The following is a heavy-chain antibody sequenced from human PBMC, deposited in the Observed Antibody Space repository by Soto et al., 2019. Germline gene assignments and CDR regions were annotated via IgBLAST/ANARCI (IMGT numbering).Heavy chain of an antibody. CDR1: VFTFSSYG. J-gene: IGHJ6*01. CDR3: ARDGYDFWSGYSLNYYYYGMQV. V-gene: IGHV3-33*01. Sequence: GGSLRLSCAASVFTFSSYGMHCVRHAPGKWLEWVAVIWYDGSNKYYADSVKGRFTISRDNSKNTLYLQMNSLRAEDTAVYYCARDGYDFWSGYSLNYYYYGMQVWGQGTTVNVSS. CDR2: IWYDGSNK. D-gene: IGHD3-3*01.